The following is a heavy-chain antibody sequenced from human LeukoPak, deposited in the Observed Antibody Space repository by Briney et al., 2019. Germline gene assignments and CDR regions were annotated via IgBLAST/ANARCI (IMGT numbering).Heavy chain of an antibody. V-gene: IGHV3-48*03. CDR1: GFTFSSYE. J-gene: IGHJ3*02. CDR3: ARGSGYFDWLLSSDAFDI. D-gene: IGHD3-9*01. Sequence: GGSLRLSCAASGFTFSSYEMNWVRQAPGQGLEWVSYISSSGTTKYYADSVKGRFTISRDNAKNSLYLQMNSLRAEDTAVYYCARGSGYFDWLLSSDAFDIWGQGTMVTASS. CDR2: ISSSGTTK.